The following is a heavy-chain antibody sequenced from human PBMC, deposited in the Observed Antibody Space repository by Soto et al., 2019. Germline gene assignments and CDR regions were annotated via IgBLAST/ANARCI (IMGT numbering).Heavy chain of an antibody. J-gene: IGHJ6*03. Sequence: EVQLLDSGGGLRQSGGSLRLSCAASGFSFYTYAMTWVRQAPGKGLEWVSSISASGTQTYYADSVKGRFTISRDNSRNTVYLQMNSLRVEDTAVYYCAKGGGSGYFAYHYIDVWGKGTTVTVSS. D-gene: IGHD3-3*01. CDR1: GFSFYTYA. V-gene: IGHV3-23*01. CDR2: ISASGTQT. CDR3: AKGGGSGYFAYHYIDV.